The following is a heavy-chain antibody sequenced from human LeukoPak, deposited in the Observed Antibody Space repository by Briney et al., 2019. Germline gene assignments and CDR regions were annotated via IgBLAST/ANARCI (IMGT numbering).Heavy chain of an antibody. J-gene: IGHJ5*02. CDR3: AREPAATHNWFDP. CDR1: GYTFTGYG. V-gene: IGHV1-18*01. CDR2: ISAYNGNT. D-gene: IGHD2-2*01. Sequence: GAPVEVSCKASGYTFTGYGISWVRQAPGQGLEWMGWISAYNGNTNYAQKLQGRVTMTTDTSTSTAYMELRSLRSDDTAVYYCAREPAATHNWFDPWGQGTLVTVSS.